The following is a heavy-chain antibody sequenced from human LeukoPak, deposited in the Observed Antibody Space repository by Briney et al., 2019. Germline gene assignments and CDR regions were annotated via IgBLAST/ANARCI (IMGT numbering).Heavy chain of an antibody. CDR1: GFTFRKHW. J-gene: IGHJ6*03. D-gene: IGHD3-10*01. CDR3: ARAGYGSGIYMDV. CDR2: IKEDGSEK. V-gene: IGHV3-7*01. Sequence: GESLRLSCAADGFTFRKHWMSWVRQAMGKGLECVAKIKEDGSEKHYVDSVKGRFTISRDNTKNSLYLQMNSLRAEDTAVYHCARAGYGSGIYMDVWGKGTAVTIPS.